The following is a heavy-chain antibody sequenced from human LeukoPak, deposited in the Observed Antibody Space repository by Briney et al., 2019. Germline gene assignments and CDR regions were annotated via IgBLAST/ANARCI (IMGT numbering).Heavy chain of an antibody. CDR3: ARANGRGYYDSSGYYYDY. V-gene: IGHV1-2*02. CDR1: GYTFTGYY. Sequence: ASVKVSCKASGYTFTGYYMHWVRQAPGQGLEWMGWISPNSGGTNYAQKFQGRVTMTRDTSISTAYMELSRLRSDDTAVYYCARANGRGYYDSSGYYYDYWGQGTLVTVSS. CDR2: ISPNSGGT. D-gene: IGHD3-22*01. J-gene: IGHJ4*02.